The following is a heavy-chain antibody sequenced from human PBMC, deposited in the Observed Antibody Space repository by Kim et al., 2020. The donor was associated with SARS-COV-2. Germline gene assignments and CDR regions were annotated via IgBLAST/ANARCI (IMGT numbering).Heavy chain of an antibody. CDR3: AKDRSTSWAAY. D-gene: IGHD6-13*01. V-gene: IGHV3-23*01. Sequence: GGSLRPSCVASGPTFSSYAMSWVRQAPGKGPQWVSGISGSGNTYYIESVKGRFTISRDNSKNMLYLQMDSLRDDDTAVYFCAKDRSTSWAAYWGQGTLVTVS. CDR2: ISGSGNT. J-gene: IGHJ4*02. CDR1: GPTFSSYA.